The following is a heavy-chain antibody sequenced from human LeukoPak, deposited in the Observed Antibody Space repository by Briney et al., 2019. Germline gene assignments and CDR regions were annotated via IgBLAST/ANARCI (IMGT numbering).Heavy chain of an antibody. CDR3: ARGLWLVPDYYYYGMDV. D-gene: IGHD6-19*01. J-gene: IGHJ6*02. CDR2: MNPNSGNT. Sequence: ASVKVSCKASGYTFTSYDINWVRQATGQGLEWMGWMNPNSGNTGYAQKFQGRVTMTRNTSISTAYMELSSLRSEDTAVYYCARGLWLVPDYYYYGMDVWGQGTTVTVSS. CDR1: GYTFTSYD. V-gene: IGHV1-8*01.